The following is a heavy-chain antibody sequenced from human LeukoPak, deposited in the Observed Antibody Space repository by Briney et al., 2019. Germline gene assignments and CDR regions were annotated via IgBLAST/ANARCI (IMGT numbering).Heavy chain of an antibody. CDR2: IYHTGST. Sequence: SETLSLTCTVSGYSITSGFYWNWIRQPPGKGLEWIGYIYHTGSTYYNPSLKSRLTISVDRSKNQLSLNLSSVTAADTAVYYCARSYDFWSGHDYWGQGTLVTVSS. CDR3: ARSYDFWSGHDY. D-gene: IGHD3-3*01. CDR1: GYSITSGFY. V-gene: IGHV4-38-2*02. J-gene: IGHJ4*02.